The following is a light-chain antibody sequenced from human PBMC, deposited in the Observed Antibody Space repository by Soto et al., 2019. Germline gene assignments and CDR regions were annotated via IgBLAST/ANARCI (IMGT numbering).Light chain of an antibody. CDR1: QSISSY. CDR2: AAS. V-gene: IGKV1-39*01. J-gene: IGKJ1*01. CDR3: QQRYITTWT. Sequence: DIQMTQSPSSLSASVGDRVTTTCRASQSISSYLNWYQQKPGKAPKLLIYAASSLQSGVPSRFSGSGSGTDFSLTISSLQPEDFATYYCQQRYITTWTFGQGTMVDIK.